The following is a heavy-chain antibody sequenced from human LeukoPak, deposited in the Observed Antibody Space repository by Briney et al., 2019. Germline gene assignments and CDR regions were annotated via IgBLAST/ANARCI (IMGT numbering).Heavy chain of an antibody. CDR3: ARTTGGSGSYFFDY. J-gene: IGHJ4*02. Sequence: GGSLRLSCAASGFTFSSYSMNWVRQAAGKGLEWVSSISSSSSYIYYADSVKGRFTISRDNARNSLYLQMNSLRAEDTAVYYCARTTGGSGSYFFDYWGQGTLVTVSS. D-gene: IGHD3-10*01. V-gene: IGHV3-21*01. CDR1: GFTFSSYS. CDR2: ISSSSSYI.